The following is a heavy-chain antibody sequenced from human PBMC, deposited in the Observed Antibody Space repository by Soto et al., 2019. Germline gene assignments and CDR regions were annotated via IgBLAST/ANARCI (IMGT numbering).Heavy chain of an antibody. CDR1: GYTFTSYD. Sequence: ASVKVSCKASGYTFTSYDINWVRQATGQGLEWMGWMNPNSGNTGYAQKFQGRVTMTRNTSISTAYMELSSLRSEDTAVYYCASIAAYCSSTSCYGTEDAFDIWGQGTMVTVSS. CDR3: ASIAAYCSSTSCYGTEDAFDI. J-gene: IGHJ3*02. D-gene: IGHD2-2*01. CDR2: MNPNSGNT. V-gene: IGHV1-8*01.